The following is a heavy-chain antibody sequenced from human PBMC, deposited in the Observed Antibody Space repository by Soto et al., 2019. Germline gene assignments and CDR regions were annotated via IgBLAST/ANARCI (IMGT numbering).Heavy chain of an antibody. CDR1: GFSLSTSGMC. V-gene: IGHV2-70*11. J-gene: IGHJ3*02. D-gene: IGHD4-17*01. CDR3: ARTVTTVTKYREVGAFDI. Sequence: GSGPTLVNPTQTLTLTCTFSGFSLSTSGMCVSWIRQPPGKALEWLARIDWDDDKYYSTSLKTRLTISKDTSKNQVVLTMTNMDPGDTATYYCARTVTTVTKYREVGAFDIWGQGTMVTVSS. CDR2: IDWDDDK.